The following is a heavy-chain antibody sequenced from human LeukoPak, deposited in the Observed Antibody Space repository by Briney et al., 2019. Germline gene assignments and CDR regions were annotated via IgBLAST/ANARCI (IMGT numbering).Heavy chain of an antibody. CDR1: GYSFTNYW. CDR2: IYPGDSDT. J-gene: IGHJ4*02. Sequence: GESLKISCKGSGYSFTNYWIGWVRQMPGKGLEWMGIIYPGDSDTRYSPSFQGQVTISADKSISTAYLQWSSLKASDTAMYYCARLLRNIAAAVYYFDYWGQGTLVTVSS. CDR3: ARLLRNIAAAVYYFDY. V-gene: IGHV5-51*01. D-gene: IGHD6-13*01.